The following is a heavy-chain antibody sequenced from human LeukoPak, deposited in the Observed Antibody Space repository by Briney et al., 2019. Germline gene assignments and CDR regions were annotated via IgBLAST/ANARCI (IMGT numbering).Heavy chain of an antibody. CDR3: VASLTEPPAIDY. D-gene: IGHD1-14*01. J-gene: IGHJ4*02. V-gene: IGHV4-30-4*01. CDR2: VCYSGRT. Sequence: SETLSLTCTVSGASITSGDYYWSWIRQPPGKGLEYIGYVCYSGRTYYSPSLESRATISVDTSRNQFSLKLSSVTAADTAVYYCVASLTEPPAIDYWGQGTLVTVSS. CDR1: GASITSGDYY.